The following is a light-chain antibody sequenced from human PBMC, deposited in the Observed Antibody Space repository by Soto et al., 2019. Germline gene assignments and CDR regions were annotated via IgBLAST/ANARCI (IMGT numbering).Light chain of an antibody. V-gene: IGKV3-20*01. CDR3: HQYGVSPVT. CDR2: GSS. CDR1: QGVDNY. J-gene: IGKJ1*01. Sequence: EIVLTQSPGTLSLSPGERATLSCRASQGVDNYLAWYQQKPVQAPRLLIYGSSSRATGIPDRFSGSGYGTDFTPTISRLEPEDFAVYYCHQYGVSPVTFGQGTTVEI.